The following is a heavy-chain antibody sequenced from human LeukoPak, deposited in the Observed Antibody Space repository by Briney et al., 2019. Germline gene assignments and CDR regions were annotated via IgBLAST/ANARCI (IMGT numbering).Heavy chain of an antibody. CDR3: ARDYDYVWGSYAFDY. Sequence: ASVKVSCKASGYTFASYGIGWVRQAPGQGLEWMGWISTKNGNTNYAQKLQGRVTMTTDTSTSTAYMELRSLRSDDTAVYYCARDYDYVWGSYAFDYWGQGTLVTVSS. V-gene: IGHV1-18*01. CDR2: ISTKNGNT. CDR1: GYTFASYG. D-gene: IGHD3-16*01. J-gene: IGHJ4*02.